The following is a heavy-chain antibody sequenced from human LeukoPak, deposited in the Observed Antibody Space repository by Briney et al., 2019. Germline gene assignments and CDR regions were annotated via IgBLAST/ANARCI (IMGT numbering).Heavy chain of an antibody. CDR1: GGSISSGSYY. CDR3: AGSYRGYFDY. D-gene: IGHD3-10*01. Sequence: SETLSLTCTVSGGSISSGSYYWSWIRQPAGKGLEWIGRIYSSGSTNYNPSLKSRVTISVDTSKNQFSLKLSSVTAADTAVYYCAGSYRGYFDYWGQGTLVTVSS. V-gene: IGHV4-61*02. J-gene: IGHJ4*02. CDR2: IYSSGST.